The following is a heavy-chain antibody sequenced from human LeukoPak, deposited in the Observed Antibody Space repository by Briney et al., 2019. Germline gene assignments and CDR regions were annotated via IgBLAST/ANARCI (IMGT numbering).Heavy chain of an antibody. CDR3: ARALPNRPYYYDSSGYPSFDY. CDR1: GGSFSGYY. J-gene: IGHJ4*02. Sequence: PSETLSLTCAVYGGSFSGYYWSWIRQPPGKRLEWIGEINHSGSTNYNPSLKSRVTISVATSKNQFSLKLSSVTAADTAVYYCARALPNRPYYYDSSGYPSFDYWGQGTLVTVSS. CDR2: INHSGST. V-gene: IGHV4-34*01. D-gene: IGHD3-22*01.